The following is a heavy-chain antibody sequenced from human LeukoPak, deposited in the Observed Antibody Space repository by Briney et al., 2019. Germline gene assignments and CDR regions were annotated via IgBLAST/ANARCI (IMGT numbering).Heavy chain of an antibody. J-gene: IGHJ5*02. CDR3: ASPTHQWRFDP. CDR2: ISSSGSTI. V-gene: IGHV3-11*01. CDR1: GFTFSDYY. D-gene: IGHD2-15*01. Sequence: GGSLRLSCAASGFTFSDYYMSWIRQAPGKGLEWVSYISSSGSTIYYADSVKGRFTISRDNAKNSLYLQMNSLRAEDTAVYYCASPTHQWRFDPWGQGTLVTVSS.